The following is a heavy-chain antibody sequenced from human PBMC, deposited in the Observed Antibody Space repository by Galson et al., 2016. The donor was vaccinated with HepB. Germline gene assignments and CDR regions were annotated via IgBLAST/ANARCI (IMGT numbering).Heavy chain of an antibody. CDR1: GFTFSSYP. CDR3: ARGTYSYGYY. J-gene: IGHJ4*02. CDR2: ISYDVSSK. Sequence: SLRLSCAASGFTFSSYPLHWVRQAPGKGLEWVALISYDVSSKYYADSVKGRFTISRDNSKNNLYLQMNSLRAEDTAVYYCARGTYSYGYYWGQGTLVTVSS. D-gene: IGHD5-18*01. V-gene: IGHV3-30*04.